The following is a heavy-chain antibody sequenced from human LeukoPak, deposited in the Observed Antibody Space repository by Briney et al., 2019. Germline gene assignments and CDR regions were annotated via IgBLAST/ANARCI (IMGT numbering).Heavy chain of an antibody. D-gene: IGHD2-2*01. Sequence: SETLSLTCTVSGGSISSGGYYWNWIRQHPGKGLVWIGYIYYSGSTYYHSSLKSRLTISVDTSKNQFSLKLSSVAAADTAVYYCARVGPPDCSSTSCYEAHFDYWGQGTLVTVSS. V-gene: IGHV4-31*03. CDR3: ARVGPPDCSSTSCYEAHFDY. CDR2: IYYSGST. CDR1: GGSISSGGYY. J-gene: IGHJ4*02.